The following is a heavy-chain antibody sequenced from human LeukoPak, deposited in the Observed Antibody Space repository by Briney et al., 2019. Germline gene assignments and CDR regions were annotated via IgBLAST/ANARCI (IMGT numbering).Heavy chain of an antibody. Sequence: SVKVSCKASGGTFSSYAISWVRQAPGQGLEWMGGIIPIFGTANYAQKFQGRVTITADESTSTAYMELSSLRSEDTAVYYCASGGPGIAAAGAWFDPWGQGTLVTVSS. J-gene: IGHJ5*02. D-gene: IGHD6-13*01. V-gene: IGHV1-69*01. CDR2: IIPIFGTA. CDR3: ASGGPGIAAAGAWFDP. CDR1: GGTFSSYA.